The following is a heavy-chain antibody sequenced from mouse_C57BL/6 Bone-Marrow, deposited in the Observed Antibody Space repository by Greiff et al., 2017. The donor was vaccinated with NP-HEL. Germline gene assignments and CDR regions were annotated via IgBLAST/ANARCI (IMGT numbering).Heavy chain of an antibody. J-gene: IGHJ4*01. D-gene: IGHD1-1*01. V-gene: IGHV7-3*01. CDR1: GFTFTDYY. CDR2: IRNKANGYTT. Sequence: EVHLVESGGGLVQPGGSLSLSCAASGFTFTDYYISWVRQPPGKALEWLGFIRNKANGYTTAYSASVKCRFTISRDNSQSILYLQMNALRAEDSATYDCARYSYGSSHYAMDYWGQGTSVTVSS. CDR3: ARYSYGSSHYAMDY.